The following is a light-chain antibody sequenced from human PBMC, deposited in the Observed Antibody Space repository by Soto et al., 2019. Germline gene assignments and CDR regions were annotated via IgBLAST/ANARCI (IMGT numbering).Light chain of an antibody. Sequence: AIRMTQSPSSFSASTGDRVTITCRASQGISSYLAWYQQKPGKAPKLLIYAASTLQSVVPSRFSGSGSGTDLTLTISCLQSEDFATYYCQQYYSYPHTFGQGTKVEIK. V-gene: IGKV1-8*01. CDR2: AAS. J-gene: IGKJ1*01. CDR3: QQYYSYPHT. CDR1: QGISSY.